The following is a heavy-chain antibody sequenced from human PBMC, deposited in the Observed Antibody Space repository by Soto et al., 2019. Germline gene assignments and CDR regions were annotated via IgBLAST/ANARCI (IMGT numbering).Heavy chain of an antibody. CDR1: GFTFISYA. Sequence: PGGSLRLSCAASGFTFISYAIIFFRQAPFKGLEWVSAISGSGGSTYYADSVKGRFTISRDNSKNTLYLQMNSLRAEDTAVYYCAKAGPDSSGWYYFDYWGQGTLVTVSS. J-gene: IGHJ4*02. CDR2: ISGSGGST. CDR3: AKAGPDSSGWYYFDY. V-gene: IGHV3-23*01. D-gene: IGHD6-19*01.